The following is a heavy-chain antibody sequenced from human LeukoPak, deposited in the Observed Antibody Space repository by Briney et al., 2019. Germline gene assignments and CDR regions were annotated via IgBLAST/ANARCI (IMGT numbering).Heavy chain of an antibody. D-gene: IGHD4-17*01. Sequence: SETLSLTCAVSGVSFNDYYWSWVRQTPGKGPEWIGEINHSGYTNDSPSLKSRVTLSIDTSRKQFSLNLRSVTVADSGIYYCTRMTTGHDYWGQGTLVTVSS. CDR3: TRMTTGHDY. V-gene: IGHV4-34*01. J-gene: IGHJ4*02. CDR2: INHSGYT. CDR1: GVSFNDYY.